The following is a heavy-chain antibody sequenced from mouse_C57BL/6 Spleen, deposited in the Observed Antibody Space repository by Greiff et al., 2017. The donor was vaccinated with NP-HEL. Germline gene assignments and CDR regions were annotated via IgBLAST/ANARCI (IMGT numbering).Heavy chain of an antibody. D-gene: IGHD4-1*01. V-gene: IGHV5-17*01. Sequence: EVKLVESGGGLVKPGGSLKLSCAASGFTFSDYGMHWVRQAPEKGLEWVAYISSGSSTIHYADTVKGRFTMSRDNAKSTLFLQITSLRSEDTAVYYCAGGLALDYWGQGTTLTVSS. CDR1: GFTFSDYG. J-gene: IGHJ2*01. CDR2: ISSGSSTI. CDR3: AGGLALDY.